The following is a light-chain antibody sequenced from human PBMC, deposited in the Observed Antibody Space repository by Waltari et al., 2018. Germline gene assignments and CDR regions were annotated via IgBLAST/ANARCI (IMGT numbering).Light chain of an antibody. CDR3: VLYMGSDIL. J-gene: IGLJ3*02. V-gene: IGLV8-61*01. Sequence: QTVVTQAPAFSVSPGGTVTLTCGLRSGPVSISHYPSWYQQTPGQAPRALIYSTKPRSSGVPDRFSGSSLGNKAALTITGAQADDECDYYCVLYMGSDILFGGGTKLTVL. CDR2: STK. CDR1: SGPVSISHY.